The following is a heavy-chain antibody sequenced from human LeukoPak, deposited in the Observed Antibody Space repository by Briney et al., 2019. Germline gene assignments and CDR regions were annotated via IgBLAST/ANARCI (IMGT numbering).Heavy chain of an antibody. J-gene: IGHJ5*02. D-gene: IGHD6-13*01. V-gene: IGHV4-39*07. CDR3: ARVYSSSHNWFDT. CDR2: MYYTGTS. Sequence: PSETLSLTCTVSGGSISTRSYSWGWIRQPPGKGLEWIGSMYYTGTSNYNPSLKSRVTISVERSKNHFSLNLSSLTAADTAVYYCARVYSSSHNWFDTWGQGTQVTVSS. CDR1: GGSISTRSYS.